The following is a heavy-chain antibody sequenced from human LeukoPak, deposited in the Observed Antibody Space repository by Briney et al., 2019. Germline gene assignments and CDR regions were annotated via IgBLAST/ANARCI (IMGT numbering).Heavy chain of an antibody. CDR2: IWYDGSNK. CDR3: AREEARSIAAAGTTYAFDI. D-gene: IGHD6-13*01. Sequence: GGSLRLSCAASGFTFSSYGMHWVRQAPGKGLEWVAVIWYDGSNKYYADSVKGRFTISRDNSKNTLYLQMNSLRAEDTAVYYCAREEARSIAAAGTTYAFDIWGQGTMVTVSS. CDR1: GFTFSSYG. V-gene: IGHV3-33*08. J-gene: IGHJ3*02.